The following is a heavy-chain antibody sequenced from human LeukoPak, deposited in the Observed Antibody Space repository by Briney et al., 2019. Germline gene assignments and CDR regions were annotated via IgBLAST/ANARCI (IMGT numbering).Heavy chain of an antibody. Sequence: LTGGSLRLSCAASGFTFSSYSMNWVRQAPGKGLEWVSYISSSSSTIYYADSVKGRFTISRDNAKNSLYLQMNSLRAEDTAVYYCARDYSLEWFGELCADYWGQGTLVTVSS. CDR1: GFTFSSYS. D-gene: IGHD3-10*01. CDR2: ISSSSSTI. V-gene: IGHV3-48*01. CDR3: ARDYSLEWFGELCADY. J-gene: IGHJ4*02.